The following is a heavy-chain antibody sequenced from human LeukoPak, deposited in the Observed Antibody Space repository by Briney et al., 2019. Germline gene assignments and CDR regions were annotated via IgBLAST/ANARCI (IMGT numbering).Heavy chain of an antibody. Sequence: PSETLSLTCTVSGGSISSGGYYWSWIRQHPGKGLEWIGYIYYSGCTYYNPSLKSRVTISVDTSKNQFSLKLSSVTAADTAVYYCAREYYDSSGYYWGANWFDPWGQGTLVTVSS. J-gene: IGHJ5*02. D-gene: IGHD3-22*01. V-gene: IGHV4-31*03. CDR3: AREYYDSSGYYWGANWFDP. CDR1: GGSISSGGYY. CDR2: IYYSGCT.